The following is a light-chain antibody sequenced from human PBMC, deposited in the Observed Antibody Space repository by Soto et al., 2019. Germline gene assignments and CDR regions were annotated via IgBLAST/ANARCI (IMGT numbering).Light chain of an antibody. CDR3: QQYGSSPGT. CDR2: GAS. V-gene: IGKV3-20*01. J-gene: IGKJ1*01. Sequence: EIVLTQSPGTLSLSPGERAPLSSRASRSVTNKYLAGYQQKPGQAPRLLIHGASSRATGIPDRFSGSGSGTDFTLTISRLEPEDFAVYYCQQYGSSPGTFGQGTKVEIK. CDR1: RSVTNKY.